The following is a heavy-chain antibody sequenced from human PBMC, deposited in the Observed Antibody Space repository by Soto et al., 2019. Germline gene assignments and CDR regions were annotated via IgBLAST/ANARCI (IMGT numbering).Heavy chain of an antibody. CDR1: GYTFTSYD. V-gene: IGHV1-8*01. CDR3: ARVQPPWYSGFYYYYNYGMDV. J-gene: IGHJ6*02. D-gene: IGHD1-26*01. CDR2: MNPNSGNT. Sequence: ASVKVSCHASGYTFTSYDINWVRQATGQGLEWMGWMNPNSGNTGYAHKFQGRVTMTRKTSISTAYMEKTSLRSEDTAVYYCARVQPPWYSGFYYYYNYGMDVWG.